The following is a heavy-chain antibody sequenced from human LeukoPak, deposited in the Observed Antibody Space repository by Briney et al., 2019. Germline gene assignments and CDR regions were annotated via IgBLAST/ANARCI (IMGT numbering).Heavy chain of an antibody. CDR2: IYTSGST. D-gene: IGHD1-26*01. CDR3: ARDRGSQPFIDY. CDR1: GGSISSYH. V-gene: IGHV4-4*07. Sequence: SETLSLTCTVSGGSISSYHWSWIRQPAGKGLEWIGRIYTSGSTNYNPSLKSRVTISVDTSKNQFSLKLSSVTAADTAVYYCARDRGSQPFIDYWGQGTLVTVSS. J-gene: IGHJ4*02.